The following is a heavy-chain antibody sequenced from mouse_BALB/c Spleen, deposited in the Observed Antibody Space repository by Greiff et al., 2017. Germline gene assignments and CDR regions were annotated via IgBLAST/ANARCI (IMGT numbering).Heavy chain of an antibody. CDR1: GFTFSSFG. J-gene: IGHJ2*01. V-gene: IGHV5-17*02. Sequence: DVKLQESGGGLVQPGGSRKLSCAASGFTFSSFGMHWVRQAPEKGLEWVAYISSGSSTIYYADTVKGRFTISRDNPKNTLFLQMTSLRSEDTAMYYCARSRYFDYWGQGTTLTVSS. CDR2: ISSGSSTI. CDR3: ARSRYFDY.